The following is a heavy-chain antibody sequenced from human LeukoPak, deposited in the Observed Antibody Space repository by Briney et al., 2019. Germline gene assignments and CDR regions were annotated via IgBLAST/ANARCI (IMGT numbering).Heavy chain of an antibody. CDR3: ARVIWGPVDYYYMDV. D-gene: IGHD3-16*01. J-gene: IGHJ6*03. CDR1: GYTFTSYD. CDR2: MNPNSGNT. Sequence: ASVKVSCKASGYTFTSYDINWVRQATGQGLEWMGWMNPNSGNTGYAQKFQGRVTMTRNTSISTAYMELSSPRSEDTAVYYCARVIWGPVDYYYMDVWGKGTTVTVSS. V-gene: IGHV1-8*01.